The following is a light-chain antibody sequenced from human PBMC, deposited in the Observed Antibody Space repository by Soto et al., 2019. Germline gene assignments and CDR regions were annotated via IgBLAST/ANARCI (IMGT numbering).Light chain of an antibody. V-gene: IGLV1-51*01. J-gene: IGLJ3*02. CDR3: GSWDRSLRGWV. CDR2: DNN. Sequence: QAVVTQPPSASGTPGQTVTISCSGSSSNIGNNHVSWYQHLPGTAPKVLIYDNNKRPSGIPDRFSGSKSATSATLDITGLQTGDEADYYCGSWDRSLRGWVFGGGTKLTVL. CDR1: SSNIGNNH.